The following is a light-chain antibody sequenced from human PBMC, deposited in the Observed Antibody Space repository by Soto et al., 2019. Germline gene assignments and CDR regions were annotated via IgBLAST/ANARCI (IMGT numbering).Light chain of an antibody. Sequence: QSALTQPRSVSGPPGQSVTISCTGTSSDVGGYNYVSWYQQHPGKAPKLMIYDATTRPSGVPDRFSGSKSGNTASLTISGLQAEDEADYYCSSHAGSSVVFGTGTKVTVL. CDR3: SSHAGSSVV. V-gene: IGLV2-11*01. CDR2: DAT. J-gene: IGLJ1*01. CDR1: SSDVGGYNY.